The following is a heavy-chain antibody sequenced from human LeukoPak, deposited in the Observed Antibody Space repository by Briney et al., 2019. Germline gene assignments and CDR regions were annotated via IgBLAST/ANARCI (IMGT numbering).Heavy chain of an antibody. V-gene: IGHV4-59*08. CDR3: ARHNYDDYVFDI. CDR1: GGSLSSYY. Sequence: PSETLSLTCTVSGGSLSSYYFSWIRQSPGKGLEWIAYINYSGSASYNPSLKSRVTMSVDTSRQFSLSLSSVTAADTAVYYCARHNYDDYVFDIWGQGTKVTVSS. J-gene: IGHJ3*02. CDR2: INYSGSA. D-gene: IGHD4-17*01.